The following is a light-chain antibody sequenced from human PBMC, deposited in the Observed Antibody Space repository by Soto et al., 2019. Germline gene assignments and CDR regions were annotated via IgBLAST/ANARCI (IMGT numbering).Light chain of an antibody. CDR3: QEYNNYWT. J-gene: IGKJ1*01. Sequence: DIQMTQSPSSLSASVGDRVTITCRASQTISGYLNWYQQKPGKAPRLLIYTASTLESGVPSRFSASGSGTEFTLTISSLHPDDFATYYCQEYNNYWTFGQGTKVDIK. CDR2: TAS. V-gene: IGKV1-5*01. CDR1: QTISGY.